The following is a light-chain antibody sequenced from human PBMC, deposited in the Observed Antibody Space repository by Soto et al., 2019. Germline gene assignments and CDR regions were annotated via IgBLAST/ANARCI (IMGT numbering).Light chain of an antibody. CDR1: QSVSSSY. CDR3: QQYGSSTFT. V-gene: IGKV3-20*01. Sequence: EIVFTQSPGTLSLSPGERATLSCRASQSVSSSYLAWYQQKPGQTPRLLFYGASSRATGIPDRFSGSGSGTDFSVTISRLEPEDCAVYYCQQYGSSTFTFGPGTKVDIK. J-gene: IGKJ3*01. CDR2: GAS.